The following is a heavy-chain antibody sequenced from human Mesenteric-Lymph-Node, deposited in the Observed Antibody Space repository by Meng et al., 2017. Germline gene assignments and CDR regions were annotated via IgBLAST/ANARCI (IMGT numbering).Heavy chain of an antibody. CDR2: SRNKARSYTT. Sequence: GESLKISCAASGFTFSDYYMDWVRQAPGKGLEWVGRSRNKARSYTTEYAASVKGRFTVPREDSRNSLYLQMNSLETEDTAVYYCARVAAAGFSSFGYWGQGALVTVSS. D-gene: IGHD6-13*01. V-gene: IGHV3-72*01. CDR3: ARVAAAGFSSFGY. CDR1: GFTFSDYY. J-gene: IGHJ4*02.